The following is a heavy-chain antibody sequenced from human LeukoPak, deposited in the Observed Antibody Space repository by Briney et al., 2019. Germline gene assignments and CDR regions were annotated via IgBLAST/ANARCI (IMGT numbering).Heavy chain of an antibody. D-gene: IGHD4-17*01. CDR2: IRSTSTYI. CDR1: GFTISTYT. V-gene: IGHV3-21*01. CDR3: ARDYGDYDDAFDI. J-gene: IGHJ3*02. Sequence: KSGGSLRLSCAASGFTISTYTMNWVRQAPGKGLEWVSSIRSTSTYIYYADSVKGRFTISRDNAKNSLYLQMDSLRAEDTAVYYCARDYGDYDDAFDIWGQGTMVTVSS.